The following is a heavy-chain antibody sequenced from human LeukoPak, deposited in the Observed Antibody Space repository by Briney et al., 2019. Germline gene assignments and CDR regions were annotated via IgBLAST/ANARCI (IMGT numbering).Heavy chain of an antibody. V-gene: IGHV4-61*02. CDR3: ARSEVRWEPEAFDI. D-gene: IGHD1-14*01. Sequence: SETLSLTCTVSGGSISSSSYYWSWIRQPAGKGLEWIGRIYTSGSTNYNPSLKSRVTISVDTSKNQFSLRLSSVTAADTAVYYCARSEVRWEPEAFDIWGQGTMVTVSS. J-gene: IGHJ3*02. CDR1: GGSISSSSYY. CDR2: IYTSGST.